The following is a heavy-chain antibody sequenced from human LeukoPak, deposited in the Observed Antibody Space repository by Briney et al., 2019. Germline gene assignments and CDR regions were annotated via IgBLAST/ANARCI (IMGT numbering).Heavy chain of an antibody. V-gene: IGHV3-7*01. CDR1: GFTFNNYW. D-gene: IGHD3-16*01. CDR2: IKEDGSEK. Sequence: PTGGSLRLSCTASGFTFNNYWMGWVRQAPGKGLEGVANIKEDGSEKNYVDSVKGRFTISRDNAKNSLYLQMSSLRAADTAVYYCARVMAASVWRSYGSYYYYYYMDVWGKGTTVTVSS. CDR3: ARVMAASVWRSYGSYYYYYYMDV. J-gene: IGHJ6*03.